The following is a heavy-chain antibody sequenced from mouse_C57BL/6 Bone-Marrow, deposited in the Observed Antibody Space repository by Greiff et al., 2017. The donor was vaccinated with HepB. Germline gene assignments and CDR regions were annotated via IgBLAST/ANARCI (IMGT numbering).Heavy chain of an antibody. J-gene: IGHJ4*01. CDR3: ARSYGNPYYYAMDY. Sequence: QLQQSGAELVKPGASVKISCKASGYAFSSYWMNWVKQRPGKGLEWIGQIYPGDGDTNYNGKIKGKATLTADKSSSTAYMQLSSLTSEDSAVYFCARSYGNPYYYAMDYWGQGTSVTVSS. CDR2: IYPGDGDT. CDR1: GYAFSSYW. D-gene: IGHD2-1*01. V-gene: IGHV1-80*01.